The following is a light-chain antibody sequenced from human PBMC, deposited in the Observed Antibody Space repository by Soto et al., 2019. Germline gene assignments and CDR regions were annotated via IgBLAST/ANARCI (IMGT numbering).Light chain of an antibody. CDR2: AAS. J-gene: IGKJ1*01. V-gene: IGKV1-8*01. CDR3: QQYNSYSPWT. Sequence: AIRMYQSPSSLSATTGDRVTITCRASQGISSYLAWYQQKPGKAPKLLIYAASTLQSGVPSRFSGSGSGTDFTLTISCLQSDDFATYYCQQYNSYSPWTFGQGTKVDIK. CDR1: QGISSY.